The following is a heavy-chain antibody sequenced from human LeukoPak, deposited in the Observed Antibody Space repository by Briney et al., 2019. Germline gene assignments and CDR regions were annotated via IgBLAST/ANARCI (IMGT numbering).Heavy chain of an antibody. CDR2: IYYSGST. CDR3: ARRSAYSSGWYY. J-gene: IGHJ4*02. D-gene: IGHD6-19*01. V-gene: IGHV4-59*08. Sequence: PSETLSLTCTVSGSSISSYYWSWIRQPPGKGLEWIGYIYYSGSTNYNPSLRTRVTISLDTSKNQFSLKLSSVTAADTAVYYCARRSAYSSGWYYWGQGTLVTVSP. CDR1: GSSISSYY.